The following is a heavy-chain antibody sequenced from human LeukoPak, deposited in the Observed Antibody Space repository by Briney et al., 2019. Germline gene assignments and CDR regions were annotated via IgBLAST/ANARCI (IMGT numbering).Heavy chain of an antibody. Sequence: GRPLRPSSAASGSNFSNYAIHWVRPPPGKGLEWVAVMSYDETYKIHSDSVKGRFTTSRDNSKNTVYLQIDNLRPEDTAVYYCARDARLYKWDLLSYCGQGTLVTVSP. J-gene: IGHJ4*02. V-gene: IGHV3-30*04. D-gene: IGHD1-26*01. CDR1: GSNFSNYA. CDR2: MSYDETYK. CDR3: ARDARLYKWDLLSY.